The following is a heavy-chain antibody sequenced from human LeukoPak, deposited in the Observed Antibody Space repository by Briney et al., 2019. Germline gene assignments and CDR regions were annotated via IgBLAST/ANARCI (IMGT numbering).Heavy chain of an antibody. V-gene: IGHV4-59*08. J-gene: IGHJ4*02. CDR2: IYSNGHT. D-gene: IGHD5-24*01. Sequence: PSETLSLTCTVSGGSMGNYHWTWIRQPPGKGPEYIGYIYSNGHTNYNPSLKSRVTMELDTSKNQFSLKLSSVTAADTAVYYCAKCKGEATILDYWGQGTLVTVSS. CDR3: AKCKGEATILDY. CDR1: GGSMGNYH.